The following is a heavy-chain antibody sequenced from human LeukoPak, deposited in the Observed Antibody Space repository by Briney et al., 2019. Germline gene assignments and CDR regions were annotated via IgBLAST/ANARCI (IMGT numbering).Heavy chain of an antibody. V-gene: IGHV1-2*02. CDR3: ARDLPRFNYYDSSGFDY. Sequence: ASVKVSCKASGYTFTGYYMHWVRQAPGQGLEWMGWINPNSGGTNYAQKFQGRVTMTRDTSISTAYMELSRLRFDDTAVYYCARDLPRFNYYDSSGFDYWGQGTLVTVSS. CDR1: GYTFTGYY. J-gene: IGHJ4*02. D-gene: IGHD3-22*01. CDR2: INPNSGGT.